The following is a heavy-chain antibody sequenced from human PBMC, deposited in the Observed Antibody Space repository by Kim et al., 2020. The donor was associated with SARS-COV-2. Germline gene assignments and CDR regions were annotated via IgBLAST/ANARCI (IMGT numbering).Heavy chain of an antibody. D-gene: IGHD3-10*01. V-gene: IGHV1-18*01. J-gene: IGHJ4*02. Sequence: YAQKLQGRVTMTTDTSTSTAYMELRSLRSDDTAVYYCARLLWFGELPLGYWGQGTLVTVSS. CDR3: ARLLWFGELPLGY.